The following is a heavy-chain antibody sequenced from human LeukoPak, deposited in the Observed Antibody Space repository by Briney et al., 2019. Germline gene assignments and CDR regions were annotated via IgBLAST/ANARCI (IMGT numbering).Heavy chain of an antibody. CDR1: GGSISSSAYH. Sequence: SETLSLTCTVSGGSISSSAYHWGWIRQPPGMGLEWIGSIHIGGSTYYNPSLKSRVTISVDTSKNQFSLNLRSVTAADTAMYYCARDQRGGYYFDYWGQGTLVTVSS. D-gene: IGHD3-16*01. CDR3: ARDQRGGYYFDY. V-gene: IGHV4-39*02. CDR2: IHIGGST. J-gene: IGHJ4*02.